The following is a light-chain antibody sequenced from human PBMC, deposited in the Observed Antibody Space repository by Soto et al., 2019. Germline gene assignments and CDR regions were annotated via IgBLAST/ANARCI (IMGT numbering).Light chain of an antibody. V-gene: IGLV2-23*02. Sequence: QSVLTQPASVSGSPGQSITISCTGTSSDVGSYNVVSWYQQHPGKAPKLLIYEVSKRPSGVSDRFSGSKSGNTASLTISGLQAEDEADYHCCSHAGSSSAYVFGTGTKLTVL. CDR1: SSDVGSYNV. CDR2: EVS. J-gene: IGLJ1*01. CDR3: CSHAGSSSAYV.